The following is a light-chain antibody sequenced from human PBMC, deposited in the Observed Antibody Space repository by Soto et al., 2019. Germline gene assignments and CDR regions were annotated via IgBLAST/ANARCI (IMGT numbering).Light chain of an antibody. J-gene: IGKJ4*01. Sequence: DIQMTQSPSTLSASVGDRVTITCRASQSISSWLAWYQQKPGKAPKLLIYDASSLESGVPSRFSGSGSGTEFTRPICRLQPDDFATYYCQQHRAAFGGGTKVEIK. CDR2: DAS. V-gene: IGKV1-5*01. CDR1: QSISSW. CDR3: QQHRAA.